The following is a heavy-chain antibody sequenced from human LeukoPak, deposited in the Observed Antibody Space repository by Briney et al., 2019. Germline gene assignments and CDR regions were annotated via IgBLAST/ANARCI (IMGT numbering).Heavy chain of an antibody. D-gene: IGHD3-16*01. J-gene: IGHJ6*03. V-gene: IGHV4-39*01. CDR2: YHIGNT. Sequence: SETLSLTCTVSGVSIRGDTYYWGWIRQPPGKGLEWIGNYHIGNTYYNPSLKSRVTISEDTSKNQFSLRVNSVTAADTAVYYCARLWDSTSLYFYYYMDVWGEETTVTVSS. CDR3: ARLWDSTSLYFYYYMDV. CDR1: GVSIRGDTYY.